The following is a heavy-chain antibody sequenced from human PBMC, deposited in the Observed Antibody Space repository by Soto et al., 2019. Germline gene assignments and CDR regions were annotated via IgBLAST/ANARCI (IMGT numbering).Heavy chain of an antibody. Sequence: EVQLLESGGGLVQPGGSLRLSCAASGFTFSSYAMSWVRQAPGKGLEWVSAISGSGGSTYYEDSVKGRFTISRDNSKNTLYLQMNSLRAEDTAVYYCANLVVTSRSLQDYWGQGTLVTVSS. CDR1: GFTFSSYA. CDR2: ISGSGGST. V-gene: IGHV3-23*01. D-gene: IGHD3-22*01. CDR3: ANLVVTSRSLQDY. J-gene: IGHJ4*02.